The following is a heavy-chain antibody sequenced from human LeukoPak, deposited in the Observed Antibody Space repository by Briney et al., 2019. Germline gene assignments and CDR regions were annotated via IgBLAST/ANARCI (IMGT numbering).Heavy chain of an antibody. D-gene: IGHD5-18*01. CDR2: INHSGST. Sequence: SETLSLTCAVYGGSFSGYYWSWIRQPPVKGLEWIGEINHSGSTNYNPSLKSRVTISVDTSKNQFSLKLSSVTAADTAVYYCARSGYSYGKYYYYYYGMDVWGQGTTVTVSS. CDR3: ARSGYSYGKYYYYYYGMDV. CDR1: GGSFSGYY. J-gene: IGHJ6*02. V-gene: IGHV4-34*01.